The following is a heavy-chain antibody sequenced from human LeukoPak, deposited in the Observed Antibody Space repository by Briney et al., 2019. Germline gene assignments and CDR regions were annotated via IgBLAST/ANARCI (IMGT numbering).Heavy chain of an antibody. D-gene: IGHD6-19*01. CDR2: IDGSGNT. CDR3: ARDGGSGWFDY. J-gene: IGHJ4*02. CDR1: GGSISSSSYY. Sequence: QSSETLSLTCTVSGGSISSSSYYWGWIRQPAGKGLEWIGRIDGSGNTNYNPSLRSRISVSVDTSKNQVSLKLSYVTAADTAVYYCARDGGSGWFDYWGQGTLVTVSS. V-gene: IGHV4-61*02.